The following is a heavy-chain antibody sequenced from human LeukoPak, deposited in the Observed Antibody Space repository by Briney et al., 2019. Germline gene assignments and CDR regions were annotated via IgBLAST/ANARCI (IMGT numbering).Heavy chain of an antibody. Sequence: GGSLRLSCAGSGDSWMHWVRQAPGKGLVWVSRIKTDGSSTSYADSVKGRFTISNDNAENTLYLQMNSLRAEDTAVYYCARGDGVIMNYWGQGTLVTVSS. J-gene: IGHJ4*02. CDR2: IKTDGSST. CDR1: GDSW. CDR3: ARGDGVIMNY. V-gene: IGHV3-74*01. D-gene: IGHD3-10*01.